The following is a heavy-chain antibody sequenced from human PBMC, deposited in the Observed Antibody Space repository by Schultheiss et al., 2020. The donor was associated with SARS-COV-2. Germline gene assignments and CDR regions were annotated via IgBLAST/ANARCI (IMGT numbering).Heavy chain of an antibody. CDR3: ARGRYSSS. D-gene: IGHD6-13*01. CDR1: GFTFSSYW. V-gene: IGHV3-15*07. J-gene: IGHJ4*02. Sequence: GGSLRLSCAASGFTFSSYWMNWVRQAPGKGLEWVGRIKSKTDGGTTDYAAPVKGRFTISRDNSKNTLYLQMNSLRAEDTAVYYCARGRYSSSWGQGTLVTVSS. CDR2: IKSKTDGGTT.